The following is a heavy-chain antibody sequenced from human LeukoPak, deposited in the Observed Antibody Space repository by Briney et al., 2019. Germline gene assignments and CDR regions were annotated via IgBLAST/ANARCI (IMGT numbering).Heavy chain of an antibody. CDR1: GYTFTGYY. CDR3: ARQVSRWPYNWFDP. J-gene: IGHJ5*02. V-gene: IGHV1-2*02. D-gene: IGHD6-13*01. Sequence: ASVKVSCKASGYTFTGYYMHWVRQAPGQGLELMGCINPNSGGTNYAQKFQGRVTMTRDTSISTAYMELSRLRSGDTAVYYCARQVSRWPYNWFDPWGQGTLVTVSS. CDR2: INPNSGGT.